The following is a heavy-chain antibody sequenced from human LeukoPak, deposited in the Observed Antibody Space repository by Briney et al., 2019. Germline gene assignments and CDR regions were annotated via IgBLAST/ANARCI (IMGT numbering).Heavy chain of an antibody. CDR2: IYYSGST. CDR1: GGSISSSNYY. V-gene: IGHV4-39*07. D-gene: IGHD1-26*01. CDR3: ARGGRLSGYYYYYYMDV. J-gene: IGHJ6*03. Sequence: PSETLSLTCTVSGGSISSSNYYWGWIRQPPGKGLEWIGSIYYSGSTYYNPSLKSRVTISVDTSKNQFSLKLSSVTAADTAVYYCARGGRLSGYYYYYYMDVWGKGTTVTVSS.